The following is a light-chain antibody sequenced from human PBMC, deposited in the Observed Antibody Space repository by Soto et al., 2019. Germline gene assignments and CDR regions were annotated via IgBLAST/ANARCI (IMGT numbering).Light chain of an antibody. CDR1: QSVDSNY. CDR2: GAS. Sequence: EIVLTQSLGTLPLSPGERATLSCRASQSVDSNYLAWYQQKPGQAHRLLIYGASNRATGIPDRFSCSGSGTDFPLTISRLEPEDFAVYYCQHYGSSSGTFGQGTRVEI. CDR3: QHYGSSSGT. V-gene: IGKV3-20*01. J-gene: IGKJ1*01.